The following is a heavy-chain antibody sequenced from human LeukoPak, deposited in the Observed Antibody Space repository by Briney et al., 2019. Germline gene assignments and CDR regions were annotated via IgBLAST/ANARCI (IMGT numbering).Heavy chain of an antibody. V-gene: IGHV4-34*01. J-gene: IGHJ4*02. D-gene: IGHD6-13*01. CDR1: GGSFSGYY. CDR2: INHSGST. CDR3: ARARHSSSWLRSWSYYFDY. Sequence: SETLSLTCAVYGGSFSGYYWSWIRQPPGKGLEWIGEINHSGSTNCNPSLKSRVTISVDTSTNQFSLKLSSVTAADTAVYYCARARHSSSWLRSWSYYFDYWGQGTLVTVSS.